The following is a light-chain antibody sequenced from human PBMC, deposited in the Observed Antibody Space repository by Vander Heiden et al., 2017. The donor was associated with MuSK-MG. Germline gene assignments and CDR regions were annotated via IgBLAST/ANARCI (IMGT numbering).Light chain of an antibody. CDR2: DAS. CDR3: QQRSS. CDR1: QSVSSY. Sequence: IVLTQSPVTLSLSPGERATLSCRASQSVSSYLAWYQQKPGQAPRLLIYDASNRATGIPARFSGSGSGTDFTLTISSLEPEDFAVYYCQQRSSFGQGTKLEIK. J-gene: IGKJ2*03. V-gene: IGKV3-11*01.